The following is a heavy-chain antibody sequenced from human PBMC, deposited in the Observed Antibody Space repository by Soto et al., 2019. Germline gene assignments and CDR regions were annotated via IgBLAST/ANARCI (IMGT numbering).Heavy chain of an antibody. J-gene: IGHJ4*02. CDR2: IFYNGNS. V-gene: IGHV4-39*01. CDR1: GGSRSSDES. CDR3: VRRRFLHFYFDF. Sequence: QLDLLESGPGLVKPSETLSLTCSVSGGSRSSDESWGWVRQPPGKGLEWLGSIFYNGNSQYNPSLASRVSISADASKNQISLRLWSVTATDTAIYYCVRRRFLHFYFDFWGRGMLVTVSS.